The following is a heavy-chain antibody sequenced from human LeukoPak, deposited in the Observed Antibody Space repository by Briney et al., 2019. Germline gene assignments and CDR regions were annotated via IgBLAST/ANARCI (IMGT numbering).Heavy chain of an antibody. V-gene: IGHV4-4*07. CDR3: ARSGYSSGPDY. J-gene: IGHJ4*02. Sequence: SETLSLTCTVSGGSISSYYWSWIRQPAGRGLEWIGRIYFSGSTNYNPSLKSRVTMSVDTSKNQFPLKLSSVTAADTAVYHCARSGYSSGPDYWGQGTLVTVSS. CDR1: GGSISSYY. CDR2: IYFSGST. D-gene: IGHD6-19*01.